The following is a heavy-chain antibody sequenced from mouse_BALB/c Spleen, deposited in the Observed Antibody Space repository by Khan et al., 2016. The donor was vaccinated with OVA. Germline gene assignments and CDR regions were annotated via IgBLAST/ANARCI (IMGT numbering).Heavy chain of an antibody. CDR1: GSSFPSYY. J-gene: IGHJ3*01. V-gene: IGHV1S135*01. Sequence: VQLQQSGPELMKPGASVKISCKASGSSFPSYYMHWMKQSHGKSLEWIGYIDPFTADTDYSQNFKGKATLPVDKSSNTAYMHLTSLTSEDSAVYYWARGTFAYWGQGTLVTVSA. D-gene: IGHD3-3*01. CDR3: ARGTFAY. CDR2: IDPFTADT.